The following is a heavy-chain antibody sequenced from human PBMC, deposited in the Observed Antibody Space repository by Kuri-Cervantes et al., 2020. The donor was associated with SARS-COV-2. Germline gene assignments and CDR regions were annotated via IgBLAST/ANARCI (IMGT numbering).Heavy chain of an antibody. J-gene: IGHJ3*02. CDR1: GFTFSGYA. V-gene: IGHV3-30-3*01. D-gene: IGHD2-15*01. CDR3: AREELLSDAFDI. Sequence: GGSLRLSCAASGFTFSGYAMHWVRQAPGKGLEWVAVISYDGSNKYYADSVKGRFTISRDNSKNTLYLQMNSLRAEDTAVYYCAREELLSDAFDIWGQGTMVTVSS. CDR2: ISYDGSNK.